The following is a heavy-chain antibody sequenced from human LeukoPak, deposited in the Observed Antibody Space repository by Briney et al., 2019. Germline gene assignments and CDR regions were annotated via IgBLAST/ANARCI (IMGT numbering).Heavy chain of an antibody. CDR1: GFTFTNCA. CDR3: ARGDTWVVDY. V-gene: IGHV3-23*01. CDR2: ISGSGGST. J-gene: IGHJ4*02. Sequence: GGSLRLSCAASGFTFTNCAMNWVRQAPGKRLEWVSAISGSGGSTYYAVSVKGRFTISRDNSKNTLYLQMSSLRAEDTAVYYCARGDTWVVDYWGQGTQVTVS. D-gene: IGHD2-2*02.